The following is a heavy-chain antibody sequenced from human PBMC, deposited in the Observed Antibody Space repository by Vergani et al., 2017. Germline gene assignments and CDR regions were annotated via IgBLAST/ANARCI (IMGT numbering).Heavy chain of an antibody. CDR3: ARRGSGNTYYFDY. CDR2: VKWNGDSS. D-gene: IGHD3-10*01. Sequence: EVQLVESGGGVVRPGGSLRLSCAASGFTFGDYDMNWVRQAPGKGLEWVSRVKWNGDSSVYADSVKGRFTISRYNAKNSLYLQMTSLRAEDTAFYYCARRGSGNTYYFDYWGQGALVTVSS. J-gene: IGHJ4*02. V-gene: IGHV3-20*04. CDR1: GFTFGDYD.